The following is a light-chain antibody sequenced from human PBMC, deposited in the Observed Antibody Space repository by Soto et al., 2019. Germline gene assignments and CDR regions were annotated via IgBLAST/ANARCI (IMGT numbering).Light chain of an antibody. Sequence: IHVTQSPSSLSASVGDRVTITCSTSQGMINDLSWYQQKPGYAPKXLXDDXSSLQSGGPSRLSGSGSGTEFTLTISSLHPEDFATYYCLQHNSYPQTFGQGTKVDI. J-gene: IGKJ1*01. V-gene: IGKV1-17*01. CDR2: DXS. CDR1: QGMIND. CDR3: LQHNSYPQT.